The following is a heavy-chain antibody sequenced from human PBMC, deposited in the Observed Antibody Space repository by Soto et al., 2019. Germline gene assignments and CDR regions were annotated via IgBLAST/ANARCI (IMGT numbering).Heavy chain of an antibody. V-gene: IGHV4-30-4*01. CDR2: LFYGGST. CDR3: ARGGPFGWFDP. CDR1: GGSISSGDYY. Sequence: QVQLQESGPGLVKPSQTLSLTCTVSGGSISSGDYYWSWIRQPPGKGLEWIGYLFYGGSTYYNPSLKSRVTLSVDTPKNQCSLQLRSVTAADTAVYYCARGGPFGWFDPWGQGTQVTVSS. J-gene: IGHJ5*02. D-gene: IGHD3-10*01.